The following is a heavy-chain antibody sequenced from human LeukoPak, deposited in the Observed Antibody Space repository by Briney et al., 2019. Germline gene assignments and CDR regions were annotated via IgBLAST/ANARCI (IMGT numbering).Heavy chain of an antibody. D-gene: IGHD5-24*01. J-gene: IGHJ3*02. CDR1: GYIFTDYY. CDR3: ARVGDGLNDAFDM. CDR2: INPNSGGT. V-gene: IGHV1-2*02. Sequence: ASVKVSCKASGYIFTDYYMHWVRQAPGQGLEWMGWINPNSGGTNYAQKFQGRVTMTRDTSISTAYMELSRLRSDDTAVYYCARVGDGLNDAFDMWGQGTLVTVSS.